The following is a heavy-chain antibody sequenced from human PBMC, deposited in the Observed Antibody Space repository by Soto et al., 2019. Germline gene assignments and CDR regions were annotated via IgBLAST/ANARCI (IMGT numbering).Heavy chain of an antibody. CDR2: TYYRSKWYN. J-gene: IGHJ4*02. D-gene: IGHD6-13*01. V-gene: IGHV6-1*01. CDR1: GDSVSSNSAA. Sequence: SPTLSLTCAISGDSVSSNSAAWNWIRQSPSRGLEWLGRTYYRSKWYNDYAVSVKSRITINPDTSKNQFSLQLNSVTREDTAVYYCASSWYEPYYFDYWGQGTLVTVSS. CDR3: ASSWYEPYYFDY.